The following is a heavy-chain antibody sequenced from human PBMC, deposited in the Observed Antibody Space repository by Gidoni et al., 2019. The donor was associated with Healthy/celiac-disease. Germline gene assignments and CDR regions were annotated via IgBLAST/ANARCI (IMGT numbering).Heavy chain of an antibody. CDR2: IGGSGGST. Sequence: EVQLLDSWGGLVQPGGSLTCSRAATGLTFSRYAMGWVRQAPGKGLEWFSAIGGSGGSTYYADSVKGRFTISRDNSKSTLYLQMNSLRAEDTAVYYCAKETTSGFFDYWGQGTLVTVSS. CDR1: GLTFSRYA. CDR3: AKETTSGFFDY. D-gene: IGHD1-1*01. V-gene: IGHV3-23*01. J-gene: IGHJ4*02.